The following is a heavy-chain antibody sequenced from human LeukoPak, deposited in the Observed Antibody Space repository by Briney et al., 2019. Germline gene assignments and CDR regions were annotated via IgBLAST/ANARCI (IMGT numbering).Heavy chain of an antibody. CDR2: IWYDGGNK. J-gene: IGHJ6*02. CDR3: ARTLVVVAATPEDYYYAMDV. CDR1: GXTFNNYG. V-gene: IGHV3-33*01. Sequence: GGSLRLSCAASGXTFNNYGMHWVRQAPGKGLEWVAVIWYDGGNKYYADSVKGRFTISRDNSKNTLYLQMNSLRAEDTAVYYCARTLVVVAATPEDYYYAMDVWGQGTTVTVSS. D-gene: IGHD2-15*01.